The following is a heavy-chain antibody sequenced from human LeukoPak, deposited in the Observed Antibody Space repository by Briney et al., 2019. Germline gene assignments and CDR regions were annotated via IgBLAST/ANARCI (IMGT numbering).Heavy chain of an antibody. CDR2: IYSGGST. CDR3: AKSNGYGLVDI. D-gene: IGHD3-10*01. J-gene: IGHJ3*02. V-gene: IGHV3-66*01. CDR1: EFSVGSNY. Sequence: TGGSLRLSCAASEFSVGSNYMTWVRQAPGKGLEWVSLIYSGGSTYYADSVKGRFTISRDNSKNTLYLQMNSLRAEDTAVYYCAKSNGYGLVDIWGQGTMVTVSS.